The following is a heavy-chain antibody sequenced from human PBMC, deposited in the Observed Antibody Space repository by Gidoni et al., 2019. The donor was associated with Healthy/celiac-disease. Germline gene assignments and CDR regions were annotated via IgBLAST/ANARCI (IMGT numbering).Heavy chain of an antibody. D-gene: IGHD6-13*01. CDR3: ARIRPRSSSWTDY. J-gene: IGHJ4*02. CDR2: INHSGST. V-gene: IGHV4-34*01. Sequence: QVQLQQWGAGLLKPSETLSLTCAVYGGSFSGYYWSWIRQPPGKGLEWIGEINHSGSTNYNPSLKSRVTISVDTSKNQFSLKLSSVTAADTAVYYCARIRPRSSSWTDYWGQGTLVTVSS. CDR1: GGSFSGYY.